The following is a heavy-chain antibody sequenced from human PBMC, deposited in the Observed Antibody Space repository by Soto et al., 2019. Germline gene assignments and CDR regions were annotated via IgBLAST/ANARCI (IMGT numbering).Heavy chain of an antibody. Sequence: GGSLRLSCSASGFTFSSYVMHWVRQAPGQGLEYDSAISSTGGTTLYTDSVKGRFTISRDNSRNTVYLQMSSLRPEDTAVYFCVRKMSNGTGEYWGQGTLVTVSS. J-gene: IGHJ4*02. V-gene: IGHV3-64D*06. CDR3: VRKMSNGTGEY. CDR1: GFTFSSYV. D-gene: IGHD7-27*01. CDR2: ISSTGGTT.